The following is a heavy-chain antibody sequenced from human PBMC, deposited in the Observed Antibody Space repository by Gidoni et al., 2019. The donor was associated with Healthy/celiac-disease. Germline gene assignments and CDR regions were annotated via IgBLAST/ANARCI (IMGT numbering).Heavy chain of an antibody. CDR3: AKDLMITFGGVIGLFDY. CDR1: GFTCSSYA. CDR2: ISGMGGST. V-gene: IGHV3-23*01. J-gene: IGHJ4*02. D-gene: IGHD3-16*02. Sequence: EVQLLESGEGLVQPGGSLRLSGAASGFTCSSYARGWVRQAPGKGLDWVSAISGMGGSTYDADSVKGRFTISRDNSKNTLYLQMNSLRAEHTAVYYCAKDLMITFGGVIGLFDYWGQGTLVTVSS.